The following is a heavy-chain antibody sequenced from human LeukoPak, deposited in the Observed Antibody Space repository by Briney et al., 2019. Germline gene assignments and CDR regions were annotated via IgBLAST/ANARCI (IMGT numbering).Heavy chain of an antibody. D-gene: IGHD3-22*01. CDR1: GFTVSSNS. Sequence: SGGSLRLSCAVSGFTVSSNSMSWVRQAPGKGLEWVSFIYSDNTHYSDSVKGRFTISRDNSKNTLYLQMNSLRAEDTAVYYCARDWGYYYDSSGYSHLWYFDYWGQGTLVTVSS. J-gene: IGHJ4*02. CDR3: ARDWGYYYDSSGYSHLWYFDY. CDR2: IYSDNT. V-gene: IGHV3-53*01.